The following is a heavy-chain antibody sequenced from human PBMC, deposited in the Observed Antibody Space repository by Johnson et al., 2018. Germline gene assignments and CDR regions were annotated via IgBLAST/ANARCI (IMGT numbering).Heavy chain of an antibody. D-gene: IGHD6-6*01. CDR3: AELRSSTFDI. CDR2: INSDGSTT. V-gene: IGHV3-74*01. J-gene: IGHJ3*02. CDR1: GFTFSSYW. Sequence: VQLQESGGGLVQPGGSLRLACAASGFTFSSYWMHWVRQATGKGLVWVSRINSDGSTTNYADSVKGRFTISRDNAKNTLYLQMNSLRAEDTAVYYCAELRSSTFDIWGQGTVVTVSS.